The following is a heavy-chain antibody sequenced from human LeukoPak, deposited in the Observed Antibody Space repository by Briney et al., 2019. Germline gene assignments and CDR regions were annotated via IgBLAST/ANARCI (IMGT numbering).Heavy chain of an antibody. D-gene: IGHD3-16*01. CDR2: IGSSGSPI. V-gene: IGHV3-48*04. Sequence: GGSLRLSCAASGFTFSTYNMNWVRQAPGKGLEWVSFIGSSGSPIYYADSVKGRFTISRDNAKNSLYLQMSSLRVEDTAVYYCARGPAGDPFDHWGQGTLVTVSS. CDR1: GFTFSTYN. CDR3: ARGPAGDPFDH. J-gene: IGHJ4*02.